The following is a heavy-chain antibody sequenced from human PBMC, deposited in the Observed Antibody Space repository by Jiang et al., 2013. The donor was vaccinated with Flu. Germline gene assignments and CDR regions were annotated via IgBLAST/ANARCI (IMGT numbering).Heavy chain of an antibody. Sequence: GPGLVKPSGTLSLTCAVSGGSISSSNWWSWVRQPPGKGLEWIGEIYHSGSTNYNPSLKSRVTISVDKSKNQFSLKLSSVTAADTAVYYCAREGQPGPTPTTNAFDIWGQGTMVTVSS. CDR3: AREGQPGPTPTTNAFDI. CDR1: GGSISSSNW. CDR2: IYHSGST. D-gene: IGHD1-14*01. J-gene: IGHJ3*02. V-gene: IGHV4-4*02.